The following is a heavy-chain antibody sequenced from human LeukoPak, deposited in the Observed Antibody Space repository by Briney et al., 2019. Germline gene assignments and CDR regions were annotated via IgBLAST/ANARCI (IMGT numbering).Heavy chain of an antibody. CDR1: GFTFSSYS. CDR2: ISSSSSYI. D-gene: IGHD3-16*02. CDR3: ARDPDDYVWGSYRNGDY. J-gene: IGHJ4*02. Sequence: GGSLRPSCAASGFTFSSYSMNWVRQAPGKGLEWVLSISSSSSYIYYADSVKGRFTISRDNAKNSLYLQMNSLRAEDTAVYYCARDPDDYVWGSYRNGDYWGQGTLVTVSS. V-gene: IGHV3-21*01.